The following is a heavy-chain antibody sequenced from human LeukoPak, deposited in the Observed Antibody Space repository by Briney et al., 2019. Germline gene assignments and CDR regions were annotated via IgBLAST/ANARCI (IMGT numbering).Heavy chain of an antibody. D-gene: IGHD3-10*01. V-gene: IGHV4-30-2*01. CDR2: IYHSGST. J-gene: IGHJ5*02. CDR1: GGSISSGGYS. Sequence: SQTLSLTCAVSGGSISSGGYSWSWIRQPPGKGLEWIGYIYHSGSTYYNPSLKSRVTISVDRSKNQFSLKLSSVTATDTAVYYCARTQGFGELDNWFDPWGQGTLVTVSS. CDR3: ARTQGFGELDNWFDP.